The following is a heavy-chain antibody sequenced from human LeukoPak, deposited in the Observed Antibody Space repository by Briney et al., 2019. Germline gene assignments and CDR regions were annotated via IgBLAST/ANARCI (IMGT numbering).Heavy chain of an antibody. CDR2: INWNGGST. CDR3: ARALIVVVPAAIMYYFDD. CDR1: GFTFDDYG. D-gene: IGHD2-2*01. V-gene: IGHV3-20*04. Sequence: GGSLRLPCVASGFTFDDYGMSWVRQAPGKGLEWVSGINWNGGSTGYADSVKGRFTISRDNAKNSLYLQMNSLRAEDTALYYCARALIVVVPAAIMYYFDDWGQGALVTVSS. J-gene: IGHJ4*02.